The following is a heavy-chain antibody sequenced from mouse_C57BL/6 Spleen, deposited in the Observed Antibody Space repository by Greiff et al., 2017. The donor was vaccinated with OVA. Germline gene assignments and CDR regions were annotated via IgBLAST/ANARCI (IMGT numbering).Heavy chain of an antibody. V-gene: IGHV1-54*01. CDR2: VNPGSGGT. J-gene: IGHJ2*01. CDR1: GYAFTNYL. D-gene: IGHD2-2*01. Sequence: QVQLQQSGAELVRPGTSVKVSCKASGYAFTNYLIEWVKQRPGQGLEWIGVVNPGSGGTNYNEKLKGKATLTADKSSITAYMQLSSLTSEDSAVYFCARSGGYDFFDYWGQGTTLTVSS. CDR3: ARSGGYDFFDY.